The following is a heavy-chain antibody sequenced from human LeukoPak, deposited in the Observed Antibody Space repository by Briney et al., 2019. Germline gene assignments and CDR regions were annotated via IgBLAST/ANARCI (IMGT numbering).Heavy chain of an antibody. CDR1: GGSISSGGYS. CDR3: ARVSGYSSY. V-gene: IGHV4-30-2*01. J-gene: IGHJ4*02. CDR2: IYHSGST. D-gene: IGHD3-22*01. Sequence: SQTLSLTCAVSGGSISSGGYSWSWIRQPPGKGLEWIGYIYHSGSTYYNPSLKSRVTISVDRSKNQFSLKLSSVTAADTAVYYCARVSGYSSYWGQGTLVTVSS.